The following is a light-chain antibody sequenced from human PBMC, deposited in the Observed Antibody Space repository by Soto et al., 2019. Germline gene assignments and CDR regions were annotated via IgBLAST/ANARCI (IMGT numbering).Light chain of an antibody. CDR2: GAS. J-gene: IGKJ5*01. CDR3: QQYNNWPSIT. V-gene: IGKV3-15*01. Sequence: VMTQSPGTLSVSPGERATLSCRASQSVSSSYLAWYQQKPGQAPRLLISGASTRATGIPARFSGSGSGTEFTLTISSLQSEDFAVYYCQQYNNWPSITFGQGTRLEIK. CDR1: QSVSSSY.